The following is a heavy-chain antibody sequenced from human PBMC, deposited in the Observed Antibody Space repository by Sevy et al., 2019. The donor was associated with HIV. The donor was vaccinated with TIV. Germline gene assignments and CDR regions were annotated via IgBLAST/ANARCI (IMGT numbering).Heavy chain of an antibody. J-gene: IGHJ6*02. D-gene: IGHD5-12*01. Sequence: GGSPRLSCAASGFTFSSYSMNWVRQAPGKGLEWVSYISSSSSTIYYADSVKGRFTISRDNAKNSLYLQMNSLSDEDTAVYYCARRTGYSGYDYGMDVWGQGTTVTVSS. CDR3: ARRTGYSGYDYGMDV. CDR1: GFTFSSYS. V-gene: IGHV3-48*02. CDR2: ISSSSSTI.